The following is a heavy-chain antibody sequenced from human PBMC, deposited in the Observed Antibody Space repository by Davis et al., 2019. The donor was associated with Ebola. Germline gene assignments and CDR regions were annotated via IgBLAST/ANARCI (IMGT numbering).Heavy chain of an antibody. CDR1: GFTFSSYE. J-gene: IGHJ4*02. CDR2: ISSSGTTI. D-gene: IGHD2-15*01. Sequence: GGSLRLSCAASGFTFSSYEMNWVRQAPGKGLEWVSYISSSGTTIHYADSVKGRFTISRDNAKNSLYLQMNSLRAEDTAVYYCAREFGGYCSGGSCYSGYFDYWGQGTLVTVSS. CDR3: AREFGGYCSGGSCYSGYFDY. V-gene: IGHV3-48*03.